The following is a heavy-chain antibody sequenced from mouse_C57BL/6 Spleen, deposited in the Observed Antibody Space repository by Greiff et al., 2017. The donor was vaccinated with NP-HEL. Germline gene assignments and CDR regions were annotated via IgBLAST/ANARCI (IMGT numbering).Heavy chain of an antibody. V-gene: IGHV1-66*01. CDR3: ARPYDSAWFAY. D-gene: IGHD2-4*01. CDR2: IYPGSGNT. J-gene: IGHJ3*01. CDR1: GYSFTSYY. Sequence: QVQLKESGPELVKPGASVKISCKASGYSFTSYYIHWVKQRPGQGLEWIGWIYPGSGNTKYNEKFKGKATLTADTSSSTAYMQLSSLTSEDSAVYYCARPYDSAWFAYWGQGTLVTVSA.